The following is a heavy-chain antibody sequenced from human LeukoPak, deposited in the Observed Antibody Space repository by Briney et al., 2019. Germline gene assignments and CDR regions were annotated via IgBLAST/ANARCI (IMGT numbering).Heavy chain of an antibody. CDR3: ARDRDSSGRLYFDC. V-gene: IGHV1-46*01. D-gene: IGHD6-19*01. CDR2: INPSGGST. J-gene: IGHJ4*02. CDR1: GYTFTSYY. Sequence: VASVKVPCKASGYTFTSYYMQWMRQAPGQGLEWMGIINPSGGSTSYAQEFQGRVTMTRDTSTNTVYMEVSSLRSEDTAVYYCARDRDSSGRLYFDCWGQGTLVTVSS.